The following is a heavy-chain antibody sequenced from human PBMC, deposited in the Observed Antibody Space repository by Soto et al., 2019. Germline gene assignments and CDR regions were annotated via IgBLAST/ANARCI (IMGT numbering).Heavy chain of an antibody. V-gene: IGHV1-69*06. CDR2: LVPVFGTA. CDR1: GGTFSSLA. J-gene: IGHJ4*02. D-gene: IGHD3-10*01. Sequence: QVQLVQSGAEVKKPGSSVKVSCKASGGTFSSLAISWVRQAPGQGLEWRVGLVPVFGTANYAQKFQDRVTITADKSTRTSYMELSSLRSEDTAVYYWARSPGVCDYWGQGTLVTVAS. CDR3: ARSPGVCDY.